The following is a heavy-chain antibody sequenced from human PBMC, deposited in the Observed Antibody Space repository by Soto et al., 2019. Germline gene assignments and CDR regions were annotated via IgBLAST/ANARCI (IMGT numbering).Heavy chain of an antibody. CDR3: ARGPDIVVVPAAMENDAFDI. Sequence: GASVKVSCKASGYTFTGYYMHWVRQAPGQGLEWMGWINPNSGGTNYAQKFQGWVTMTRDTSISTAYMELSRLRSDDTAVYYCARGPDIVVVPAAMENDAFDIWGQGTMVTVSS. CDR2: INPNSGGT. CDR1: GYTFTGYY. D-gene: IGHD2-2*01. V-gene: IGHV1-2*04. J-gene: IGHJ3*02.